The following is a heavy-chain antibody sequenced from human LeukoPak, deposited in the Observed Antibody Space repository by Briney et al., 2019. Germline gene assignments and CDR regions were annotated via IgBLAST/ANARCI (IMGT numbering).Heavy chain of an antibody. Sequence: SETLSLTCTVSGGSISSYYWGWIRQPPGKGLEWIGYIYYSGSTNYNPSLKSRVTISVDTSKNQFSLKLSSVTAADTAVYYCARHSASSESYYGMAVWGQGTTVTVSS. CDR2: IYYSGST. V-gene: IGHV4-59*08. D-gene: IGHD6-6*01. CDR1: GGSISSYY. J-gene: IGHJ6*02. CDR3: ARHSASSESYYGMAV.